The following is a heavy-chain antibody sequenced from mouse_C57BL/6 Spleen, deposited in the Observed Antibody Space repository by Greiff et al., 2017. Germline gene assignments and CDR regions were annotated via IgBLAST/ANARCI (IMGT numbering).Heavy chain of an antibody. J-gene: IGHJ4*01. CDR1: GYSFTGYF. CDR3: ARSYYDSSCAMDY. D-gene: IGHD1-1*01. Sequence: VQLKQSGPELVKPGASVKISCKASGYSFTGYFMNWVKQSHGQSLEWIGRITPYNGGTFYNQKFKGKATLTVDKSSSTAHMELLSLTSEDFAVYYCARSYYDSSCAMDYWGQGTSVTVSS. CDR2: ITPYNGGT. V-gene: IGHV1-37*01.